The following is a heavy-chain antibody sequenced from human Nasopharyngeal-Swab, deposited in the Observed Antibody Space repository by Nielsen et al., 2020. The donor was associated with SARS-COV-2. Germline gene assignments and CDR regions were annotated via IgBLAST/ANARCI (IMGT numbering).Heavy chain of an antibody. J-gene: IGHJ6*02. D-gene: IGHD3-22*01. CDR3: ARGLYYDSANYYYYGMDV. CDR1: GGTFSSYA. Sequence: SVKVSCKASGGTFSSYAISWVRQAPGQGLEWMGRIIPILGIANYAQKFQGRVTITADKSTSTAYMELGSLRSEDTAVYYCARGLYYDSANYYYYGMDVWGQGTTVTVSS. V-gene: IGHV1-69*04. CDR2: IIPILGIA.